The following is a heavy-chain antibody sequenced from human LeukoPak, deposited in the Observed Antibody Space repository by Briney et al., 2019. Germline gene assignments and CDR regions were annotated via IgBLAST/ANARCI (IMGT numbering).Heavy chain of an antibody. CDR1: GGSLSSRSHY. CDR2: LSNSGNT. D-gene: IGHD1-1*01. CDR3: VRWRAGTTEDS. J-gene: IGHJ4*02. V-gene: IGHV4-39*01. Sequence: SETLSLTCTVSGGSLSSRSHYWGWIRQPPGQGLEWIGSLSNSGNTYYNPSLKSRVTISVDTSKNEFSLKLSSVTAADTAVYYCVRWRAGTTEDSWGQGTLVTVSS.